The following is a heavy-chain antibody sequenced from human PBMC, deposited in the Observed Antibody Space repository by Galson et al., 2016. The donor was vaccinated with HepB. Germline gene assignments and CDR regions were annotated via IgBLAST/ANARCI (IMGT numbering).Heavy chain of an antibody. CDR1: GFTFSTYD. CDR3: ARGPGAFDI. Sequence: SLRLSCATSGFTFSTYDMHWVRQGTGRGLEWVSGIGTAGDTYYQGSAKGRFTISRDNAKNSFYLQMTSLRAGDTAVYYCARGPGAFDIWGQGTMVTVSS. V-gene: IGHV3-13*04. J-gene: IGHJ3*02. CDR2: IGTAGDT.